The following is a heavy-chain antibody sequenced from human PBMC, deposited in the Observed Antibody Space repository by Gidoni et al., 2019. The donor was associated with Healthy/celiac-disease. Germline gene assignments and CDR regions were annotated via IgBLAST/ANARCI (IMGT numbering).Heavy chain of an antibody. CDR1: GFTFRSYS. CDR3: ARVGTDFDY. V-gene: IGHV3-21*01. J-gene: IGHJ4*02. CDR2: ISSSSSYI. D-gene: IGHD1-1*01. Sequence: EVQLVESGGGLVKPGGSLRLSCAASGFTFRSYSMNWVRQAPGKGLEWVSAISSSSSYIYYADSVKGRFTISRDNAKNSLYLQMNSLRAEDTAVYYCARVGTDFDYWGQGTLVTVSS.